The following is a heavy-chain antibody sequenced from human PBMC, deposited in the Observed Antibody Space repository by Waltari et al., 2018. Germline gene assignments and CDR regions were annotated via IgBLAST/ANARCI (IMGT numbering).Heavy chain of an antibody. J-gene: IGHJ4*02. Sequence: QLQLQQSGPGLVKPSEPLTLPCTVFGETMSARHWWSWVRQAPGKGQQWIGQIRRGGRSNYNPSLESRVTVSLDASNTQFSLKLFSATAADTVVYYCARDRGRGLYLDSWGQGTLVTVSP. CDR3: ARDRGRGLYLDS. V-gene: IGHV4-4*02. CDR1: GETMSARHW. CDR2: IRRGGRS. D-gene: IGHD3-10*01.